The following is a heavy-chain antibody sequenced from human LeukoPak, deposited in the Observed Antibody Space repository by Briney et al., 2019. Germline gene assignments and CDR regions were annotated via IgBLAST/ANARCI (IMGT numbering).Heavy chain of an antibody. CDR2: TYTSGTT. CDR1: GGSISSYF. D-gene: IGHD4-17*01. J-gene: IGHJ4*02. V-gene: IGHV4-4*07. Sequence: SGTLSLTCFISGGSISSYFWSWVRQPAGKGLEWIGRTYTSGTTNYNTSLMSRVTLSLDTSKNQFSLKLTSVTAADTAVYFCAGDYGDYYFDYWGQGTRVTVSS. CDR3: AGDYGDYYFDY.